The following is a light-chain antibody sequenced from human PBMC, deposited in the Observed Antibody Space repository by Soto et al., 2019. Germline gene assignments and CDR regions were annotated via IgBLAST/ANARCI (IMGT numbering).Light chain of an antibody. J-gene: IGKJ5*01. Sequence: DIQMTQSPSSLSASVGDRVTITCRASQSIRGYLNWYQQKPGKAPKPLIYTASTLHSGVPSRFSGSASATDFTLTISSLEPEDFAVYYCQQRSNWITFGQGTRLEI. CDR3: QQRSNWIT. CDR1: QSIRGY. CDR2: TAS. V-gene: IGKV1-39*01.